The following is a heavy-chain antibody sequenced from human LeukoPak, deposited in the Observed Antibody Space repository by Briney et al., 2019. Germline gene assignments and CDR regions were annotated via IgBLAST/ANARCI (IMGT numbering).Heavy chain of an antibody. CDR2: ISGSGDST. V-gene: IGHV3-23*01. CDR1: GFTFSIYA. CDR3: VRIPNGANFPNWFDP. Sequence: GGSLRLSCAASGFTFSIYAMNWVRQAPGKGLEWVSSISGSGDSTYYADSVKGRFAISRDNTKNSLYLQMNSLRAEDTAMYYCVRIPNGANFPNWFDPWGQGTLVTVSS. D-gene: IGHD4/OR15-4a*01. J-gene: IGHJ5*02.